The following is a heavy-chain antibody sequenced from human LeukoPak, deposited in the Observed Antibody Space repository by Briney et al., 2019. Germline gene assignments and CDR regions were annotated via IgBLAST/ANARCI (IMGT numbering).Heavy chain of an antibody. CDR1: GFTFSDYY. J-gene: IGHJ4*02. V-gene: IGHV3-23*01. Sequence: PGGSLRLSCAASGFTFSDYYMSWIRQAPGKGLEWVSTISGNGGTTYYADSAKGRFTISRDNSKNTLYLQMNSLRAEDTALYYCAKDNIGFGFWGAYYSDYWGQGALVTVSS. CDR3: AKDNIGFGFWGAYYSDY. D-gene: IGHD3-16*01. CDR2: ISGNGGTT.